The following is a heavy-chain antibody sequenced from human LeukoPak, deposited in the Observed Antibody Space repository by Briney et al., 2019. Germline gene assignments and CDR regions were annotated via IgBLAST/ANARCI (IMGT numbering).Heavy chain of an antibody. CDR1: GGSISSGGYY. V-gene: IGHV4-31*03. CDR2: IYYSGST. D-gene: IGHD3-3*01. Sequence: PSETLSLTCTVSGGSISSGGYYWSWIRQHPGKGLEWIGYIYYSGSTYYNPSLESRVTISVDTSKNQFSLKLSSVTAADTAVYYCARYETYGMDVWGQGTTVTVSS. CDR3: ARYETYGMDV. J-gene: IGHJ6*02.